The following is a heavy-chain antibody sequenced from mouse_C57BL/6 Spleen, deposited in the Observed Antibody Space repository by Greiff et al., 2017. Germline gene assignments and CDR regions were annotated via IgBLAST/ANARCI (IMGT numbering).Heavy chain of an antibody. V-gene: IGHV1-52*01. J-gene: IGHJ4*01. CDR2: IDPSDSET. CDR1: GYTFTSYW. D-gene: IGHD1-1*01. Sequence: QVQLQQPGAELVRPGSSVKLSCKASGYTFTSYWMHWVKQRPIQGLEWIGNIDPSDSETHYNQKFKDKATLTVDKSSSTAYMQLSSLTSEDSAVYYCARVYYYGSRPLYYAMDYWGQGTSVTVSS. CDR3: ARVYYYGSRPLYYAMDY.